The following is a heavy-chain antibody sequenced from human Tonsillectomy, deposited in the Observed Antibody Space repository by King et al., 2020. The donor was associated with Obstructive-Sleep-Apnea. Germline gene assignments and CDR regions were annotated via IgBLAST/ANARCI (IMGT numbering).Heavy chain of an antibody. J-gene: IGHJ2*01. D-gene: IGHD1-26*01. V-gene: IGHV3-53*04. CDR3: ARDLSGSHYPYWNFDL. CDR2: IYSGGCT. Sequence: QLVQSGGGLVQPGGSLRLSCAASGFTVSSNYMSWVRQAPGKGLEWVSVIYSGGCTYYADSVKGRFSIYRHNSKNTLYLQMNSLRAEDTAVYYCARDLSGSHYPYWNFDLWGRGTLVTVSS. CDR1: GFTVSSNY.